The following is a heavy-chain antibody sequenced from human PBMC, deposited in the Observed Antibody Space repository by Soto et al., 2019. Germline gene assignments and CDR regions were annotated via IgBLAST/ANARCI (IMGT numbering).Heavy chain of an antibody. CDR2: IYYSGST. V-gene: IGHV4-59*01. D-gene: IGHD4-17*01. Sequence: SETLSLTCTVSGGSISSYYWSWIRQPPGKGLEWIGYIYYSGSTNYNPSLKSRVTISVDTSKNQFSLKLSSVTAADTAVYYCARVLTTVAPWSPDYYYGMDVWGQGTTVTVSS. J-gene: IGHJ6*02. CDR1: GGSISSYY. CDR3: ARVLTTVAPWSPDYYYGMDV.